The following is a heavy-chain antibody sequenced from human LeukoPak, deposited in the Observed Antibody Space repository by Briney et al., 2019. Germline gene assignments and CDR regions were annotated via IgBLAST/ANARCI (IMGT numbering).Heavy chain of an antibody. CDR1: GYIFTGYF. J-gene: IGHJ4*02. CDR3: ARSGSTGYSLDY. Sequence: ASVKVSRKASGYIFTGYFIHWVRQAPGQGLEGMGCIDPNSGDTKYAQKFQGRVSMPRDTSTRTAYMELSRLRSDDTAVYFCARSGSTGYSLDYWGQGTLVTVSS. D-gene: IGHD3-22*01. CDR2: IDPNSGDT. V-gene: IGHV1-2*02.